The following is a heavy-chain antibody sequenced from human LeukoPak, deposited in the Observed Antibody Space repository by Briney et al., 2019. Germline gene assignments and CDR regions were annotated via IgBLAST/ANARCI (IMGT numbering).Heavy chain of an antibody. D-gene: IGHD3-10*01. Sequence: GGSLRLSCAASGFTFSSYSMNWVRQAPGKGLGWVSYISSSSSTIYYADSVKGRFTISRDNAKNSLYLQMNSLRAEDTAVYYCARVSLLMGHAFDIWGQGTMVTVSS. CDR1: GFTFSSYS. CDR2: ISSSSSTI. J-gene: IGHJ3*02. V-gene: IGHV3-48*04. CDR3: ARVSLLMGHAFDI.